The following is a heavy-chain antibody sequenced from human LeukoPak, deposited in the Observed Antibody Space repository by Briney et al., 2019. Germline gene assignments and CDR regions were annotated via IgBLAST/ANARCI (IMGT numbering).Heavy chain of an antibody. D-gene: IGHD4-17*01. CDR1: GGSISSYY. CDR2: IYYSGGT. Sequence: SETLSLICTVSGGSISSYYWSWIRQPAGEGLEWIGYIYYSGGTNYNPSLKGRVTISVDTSKNQFSLRLSSVTAADTAVYYCARSKYGDYPVYWGQGTLVSVST. V-gene: IGHV4-59*01. CDR3: ARSKYGDYPVY. J-gene: IGHJ4*02.